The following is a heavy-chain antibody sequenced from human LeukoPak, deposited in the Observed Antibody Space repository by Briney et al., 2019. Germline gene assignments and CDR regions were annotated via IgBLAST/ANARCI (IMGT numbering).Heavy chain of an antibody. J-gene: IGHJ4*02. Sequence: GGSLRLSCAASGFTFSSYSMNWVRQAPGKGLEWVSSISSSSSYIYYADSVKGRFTISRDNAKNSLYLQMNSLRAEDTAVYYCARDNRKYSSDWNWGQGTLVTVSS. CDR1: GFTFSSYS. D-gene: IGHD6-19*01. V-gene: IGHV3-21*01. CDR3: ARDNRKYSSDWN. CDR2: ISSSSSYI.